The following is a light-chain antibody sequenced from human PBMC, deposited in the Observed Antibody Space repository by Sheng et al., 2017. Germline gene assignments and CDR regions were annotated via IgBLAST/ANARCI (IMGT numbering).Light chain of an antibody. Sequence: VVLTQSPATVSVSSGERATLSCRASQSVRTNLAWYRQRPGQAPRLLIYGASTRATGIPARFSGSGSGTEFTLTISSLQSEDFAVYYCQQYNNWPPLTFGGGTKVEIK. CDR2: GAS. CDR1: QSVRTN. CDR3: QQYNNWPPLT. J-gene: IGKJ4*01. V-gene: IGKV3-15*01.